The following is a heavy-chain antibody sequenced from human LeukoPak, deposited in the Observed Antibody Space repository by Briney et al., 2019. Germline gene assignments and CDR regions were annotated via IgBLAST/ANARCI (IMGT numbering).Heavy chain of an antibody. CDR1: GGSISTYY. CDR3: ARHAIGGHFDY. CDR2: ISYSGST. J-gene: IGHJ4*02. Sequence: KPSETLSLTCTVSGGSISTYYWSWMRPPPGKGLEWIGYISYSGSTNYNPSLRSRVTISVDTSKNQFSLKLSSVTAADTAVYYCARHAIGGHFDYWGQGTLVTVSS. V-gene: IGHV4-59*08. D-gene: IGHD1-26*01.